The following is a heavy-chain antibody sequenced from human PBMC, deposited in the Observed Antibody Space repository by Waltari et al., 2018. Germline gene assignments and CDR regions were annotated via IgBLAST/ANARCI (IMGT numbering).Heavy chain of an antibody. CDR2: IYSGGST. Sequence: EVQLLESGGGLVQPGGSLRLSCAASGFTFSSSAMSWVRQAPGKGLEWVSVIYSGGSTYYADSVKGRFTISRDNSKNTLYLQMNSLRAEDTAVYYCAPEGGSYFDYWGQGTLVTVSS. J-gene: IGHJ4*02. D-gene: IGHD3-16*01. V-gene: IGHV3-23*03. CDR1: GFTFSSSA. CDR3: APEGGSYFDY.